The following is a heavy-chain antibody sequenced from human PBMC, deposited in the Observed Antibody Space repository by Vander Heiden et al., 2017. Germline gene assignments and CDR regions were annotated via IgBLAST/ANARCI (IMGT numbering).Heavy chain of an antibody. CDR1: GFTVSSKY. J-gene: IGHJ6*02. CDR2: IYSGGST. D-gene: IGHD3-10*01. V-gene: IGHV3-53*01. CDR3: ARWRPYFDYGMDV. Sequence: EVQLVESGGGLIQPGGSLRLSCAASGFTVSSKYMSWVRQAPGKGLEWVSVIYSGGSTYYADSVKGRFTISRDNSKNTLYLQMNSLRAEDTAVYYCARWRPYFDYGMDVWGQGTTVTVSS.